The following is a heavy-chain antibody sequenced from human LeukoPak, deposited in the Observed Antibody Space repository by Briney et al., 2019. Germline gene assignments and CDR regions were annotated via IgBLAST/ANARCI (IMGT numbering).Heavy chain of an antibody. J-gene: IGHJ4*02. D-gene: IGHD3-16*01. CDR3: APTAEAYTSWWKV. CDR1: GYKFTDDY. CDR2: INPDSGFT. Sequence: ASVKVSCKASGYKFTDDYMHWVRQAPGQGLEFMGWINPDSGFTNYAQKFKGRVTMTRDTSISTAYLEVRSLTSDDTAVSYCAPTAEAYTSWWKVWGQGALVSVSS. V-gene: IGHV1-2*02.